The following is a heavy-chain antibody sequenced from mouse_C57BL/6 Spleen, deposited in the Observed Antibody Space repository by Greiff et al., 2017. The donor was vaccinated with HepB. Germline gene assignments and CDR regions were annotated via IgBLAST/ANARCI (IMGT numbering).Heavy chain of an antibody. V-gene: IGHV1-50*01. Sequence: VQLQQPGAELVKPGASVKLSCKASGYTFTSYWMQWVKQRPGQGLEWIGEIDPSDSYTNYNQKFKGKATLTVDTSSSTAYMQLSSLTSEDSAVYYCARGGYDAMDYWGQGTSVTVSS. CDR1: GYTFTSYW. CDR3: ARGGYDAMDY. J-gene: IGHJ4*01. CDR2: IDPSDSYT.